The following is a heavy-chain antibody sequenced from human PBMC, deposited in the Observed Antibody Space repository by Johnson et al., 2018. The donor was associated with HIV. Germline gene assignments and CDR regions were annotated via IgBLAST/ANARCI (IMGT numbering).Heavy chain of an antibody. J-gene: IGHJ3*01. CDR3: ARGRGALDV. CDR1: GFTFSSYA. D-gene: IGHD3-16*01. V-gene: IGHV3-7*03. CDR2: IKQDGSEN. Sequence: VQLLESGGGLVQPGGSLRLSCAASGFTFSSYAMHWVRQAPGKGLEWVANIKQDGSENYYVDSVKGRFTISRDNAKNSLFLQMNSLRVDDTAVYYCARGRGALDVWGQGTTVTVSS.